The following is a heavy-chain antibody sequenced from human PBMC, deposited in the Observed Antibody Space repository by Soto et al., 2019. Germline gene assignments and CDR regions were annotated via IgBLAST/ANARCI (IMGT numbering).Heavy chain of an antibody. CDR3: VRDRGFPDAFDI. D-gene: IGHD2-15*01. V-gene: IGHV3-23*01. CDR1: GFTFSSYA. Sequence: GGSLRLSCAASGFTFSSYAMSWVRQAPGKGLEWVSAISGSGGSTYYADSVKGRFTISRDNSKNTLHLQMNSLRNDDTAVYYCVRDRGFPDAFDIWGQGTMVTVSS. J-gene: IGHJ3*02. CDR2: ISGSGGST.